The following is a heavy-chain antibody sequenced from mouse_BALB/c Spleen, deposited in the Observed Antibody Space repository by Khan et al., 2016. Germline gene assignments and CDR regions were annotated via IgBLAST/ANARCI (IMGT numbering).Heavy chain of an antibody. CDR3: ARRWQLDLYYAMDY. Sequence: QIQLVQSGPELKKPGETVKISCTASGYTFTNYGMNWVKQAPGKGLKWMGWIKTYTGDATYVDDFKGRFAFSLDTSASTAYLQINNLIKEDMATYFCARRWQLDLYYAMDYWDRATSVTVSS. CDR1: GYTFTNYG. D-gene: IGHD1-1*02. V-gene: IGHV9-1*02. J-gene: IGHJ4*01. CDR2: IKTYTGDA.